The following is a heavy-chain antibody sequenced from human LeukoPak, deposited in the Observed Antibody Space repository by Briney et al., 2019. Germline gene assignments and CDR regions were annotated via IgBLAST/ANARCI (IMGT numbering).Heavy chain of an antibody. J-gene: IGHJ4*02. V-gene: IGHV4-38-2*02. CDR1: GYSISSGHY. CDR3: ARGLTGNYYDSSGYYRYYFDY. D-gene: IGHD3-22*01. Sequence: KPSETLSLTCTVSGYSISSGHYWGWIRQPPGKGLEWIGSIYHSGSTYYNPSLKSRVTISVDTSKNQFSLKLSSVTAADTAVYYCARGLTGNYYDSSGYYRYYFDYWGQGTLVTVSS. CDR2: IYHSGST.